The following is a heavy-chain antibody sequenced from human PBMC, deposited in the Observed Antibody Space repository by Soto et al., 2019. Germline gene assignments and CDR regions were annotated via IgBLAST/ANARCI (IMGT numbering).Heavy chain of an antibody. D-gene: IGHD3-22*01. CDR2: VLHDGST. J-gene: IGHJ6*02. CDR3: ARHNYYANHYYYGMDV. V-gene: IGHV4-4*03. Sequence: QVQLQESGPGLVKPLGTLTLTCAVSGGSISRTNWWSWVRQPPGKGLEWIGEVLHDGSTRRNPTLRSRVTISVDNSNNHFSLQLDSVTAADTAVYYCARHNYYANHYYYGMDVWGPGTTVTVSS. CDR1: GGSISRTNW.